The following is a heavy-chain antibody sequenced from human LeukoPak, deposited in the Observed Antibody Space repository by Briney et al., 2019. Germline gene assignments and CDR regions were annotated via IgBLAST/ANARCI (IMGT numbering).Heavy chain of an antibody. CDR2: ISSSSSYT. J-gene: IGHJ4*02. Sequence: GGSLRLSCAASGFTFSDYYMSWIRQAPGKGLEWVSYISSSSSYTNYADSVKGRFTISRDNAKNSLYLQMNSLRAEDTAVYYCAREDITMVRGVIIHPFDYWGQGTLVTVSS. CDR3: AREDITMVRGVIIHPFDY. V-gene: IGHV3-11*06. CDR1: GFTFSDYY. D-gene: IGHD3-10*01.